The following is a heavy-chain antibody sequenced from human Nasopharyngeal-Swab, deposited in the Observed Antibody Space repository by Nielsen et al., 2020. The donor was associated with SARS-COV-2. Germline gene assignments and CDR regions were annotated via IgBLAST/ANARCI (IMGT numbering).Heavy chain of an antibody. CDR3: ARGRRVVRGVIITNYYYHYYMDV. D-gene: IGHD3-10*01. V-gene: IGHV4-34*01. CDR2: INHSGST. Sequence: RQAPGKGLEWIGEINHSGSTNYNPSLKSRVTISVDTSKNQFSLKLSSVTAADTAVYYCARGRRVVRGVIITNYYYHYYMDVWGKGTTVTASS. J-gene: IGHJ6*03.